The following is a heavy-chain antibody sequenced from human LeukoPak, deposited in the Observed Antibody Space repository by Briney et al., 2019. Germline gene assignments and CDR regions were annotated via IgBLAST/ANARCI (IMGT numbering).Heavy chain of an antibody. CDR3: ARAGIGYSSSWFRAFDI. D-gene: IGHD6-13*01. Sequence: SETLSLTCAVYGGSFSGYYWSWIRQPPGKGLEWIGEINHSGSTNYNPSLKSRVTMSVDTSKNQFSLKLSSVTAADTAVYYCARAGIGYSSSWFRAFDIWGQGTMVTVSS. J-gene: IGHJ3*02. V-gene: IGHV4-34*01. CDR1: GGSFSGYY. CDR2: INHSGST.